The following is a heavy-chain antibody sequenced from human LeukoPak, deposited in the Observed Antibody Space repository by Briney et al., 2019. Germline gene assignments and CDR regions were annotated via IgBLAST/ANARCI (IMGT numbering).Heavy chain of an antibody. CDR3: ARERYYGDYGIDY. CDR1: GGSISSYY. CDR2: IYYSGST. V-gene: IGHV4-59*01. J-gene: IGHJ4*02. D-gene: IGHD4-17*01. Sequence: SETLSLTCTVSGGSISSYYWSWIRQPPGKGLEWIGYIYYSGSTNYNPSLKSRVTISVDTSKNQFSLKLSSVTAADTAVYYCARERYYGDYGIDYWGQGTLVTVSS.